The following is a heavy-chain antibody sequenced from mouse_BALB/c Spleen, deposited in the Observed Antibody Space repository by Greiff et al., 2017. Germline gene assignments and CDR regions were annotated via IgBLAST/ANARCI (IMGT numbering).Heavy chain of an antibody. D-gene: IGHD2-1*01. CDR2: ILPGSGST. J-gene: IGHJ1*01. Sequence: VQLQQSGAELVRPGSSVKISCKATGYTFSSYWIEWVKQRPGHGLEWIGEILPGSGSTNYNEKFKGKATFTADTSSNTAYMQLSSLTSEDSAVYYCARYGNPPHWYFDVWGAGTTVTVSS. V-gene: IGHV1-9*01. CDR1: GYTFSSYW. CDR3: ARYGNPPHWYFDV.